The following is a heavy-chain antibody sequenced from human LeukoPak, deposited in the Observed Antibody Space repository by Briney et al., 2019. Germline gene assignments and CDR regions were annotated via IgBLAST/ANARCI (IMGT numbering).Heavy chain of an antibody. D-gene: IGHD3-10*01. J-gene: IGHJ4*02. V-gene: IGHV4-31*03. CDR3: ARGRNRFGGFCFDY. CDR1: ADSLSSGGHY. Sequence: SETLSLTCTVSADSLSSGGHYWAWIRQFPGKGLESIGFIHHSGRSRHNPSLKDRVAISVDTSRKQFALKLSSVTAADTAMYYCARGRNRFGGFCFDYWGQGIQVIVSS. CDR2: IHHSGRS.